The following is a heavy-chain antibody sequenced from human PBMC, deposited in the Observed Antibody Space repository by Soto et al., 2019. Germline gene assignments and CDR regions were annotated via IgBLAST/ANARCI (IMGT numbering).Heavy chain of an antibody. CDR2: ISGNGSST. CDR3: AKDTLGDMVDTTRAGWFDT. Sequence: PGGSLRLSCAASGFTFNSYAMSWVRQAPGKGLEWVSVISGNGSSTYYADSVKGRFTISRDNSKNTLYLQMNSLRAEDTAVYYCAKDTLGDMVDTTRAGWFDTWGQGTLVTVSS. V-gene: IGHV3-23*01. J-gene: IGHJ5*02. CDR1: GFTFNSYA. D-gene: IGHD5-12*01.